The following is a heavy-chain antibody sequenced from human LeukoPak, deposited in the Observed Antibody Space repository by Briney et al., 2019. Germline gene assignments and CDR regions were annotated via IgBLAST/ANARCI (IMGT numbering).Heavy chain of an antibody. CDR3: GKFEGLCGSANTCYHFDC. Sequence: GSLRLSCDASGFPFSTYAMSWVCQASGEGVELGSGLSGSGGSTWYAGSVKGRFTISRDNSKNMVDLQMKSLRGEDQAVYYRGKFEGLCGSANTCYHFDCWGQGTLVTVSS. J-gene: IGHJ4*02. CDR1: GFPFSTYA. V-gene: IGHV3-23*01. D-gene: IGHD2-2*01. CDR2: LSGSGGST.